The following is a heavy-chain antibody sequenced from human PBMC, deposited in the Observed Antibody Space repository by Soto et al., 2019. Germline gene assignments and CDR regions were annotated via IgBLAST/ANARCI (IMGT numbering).Heavy chain of an antibody. CDR1: GFTVSSNY. D-gene: IGHD3-22*01. CDR3: ARATYYYDSSGYYYLDY. V-gene: IGHV3-53*02. Sequence: EVQLVETGGGLIQPGGSLRLSCAASGFTVSSNYMSWVRQAPGKGLEWVSVIYSGGSTYYADSVKGRFTISRDNSKNTLYLQMNSLRAEDTDVYYCARATYYYDSSGYYYLDYWGQGTLVTVSS. CDR2: IYSGGST. J-gene: IGHJ4*02.